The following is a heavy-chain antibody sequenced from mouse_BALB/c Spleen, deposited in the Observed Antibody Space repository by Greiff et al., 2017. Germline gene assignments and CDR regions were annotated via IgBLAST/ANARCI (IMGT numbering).Heavy chain of an antibody. Sequence: QVQLQQSGAELVRPGTSVKVSCKASGYAFTNYLIEWVKQRPGQGLEWIGVINPGSGGTNYNEKFKGKATLTADKSSSTAYMQLSSLTSDDSAVYFCANLLVAYWGQGTLVTVSA. CDR3: ANLLVAY. CDR2: INPGSGGT. CDR1: GYAFTNYL. J-gene: IGHJ3*01. D-gene: IGHD2-1*01. V-gene: IGHV1-54*03.